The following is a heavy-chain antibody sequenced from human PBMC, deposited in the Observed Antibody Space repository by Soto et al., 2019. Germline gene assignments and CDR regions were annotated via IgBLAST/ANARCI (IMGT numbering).Heavy chain of an antibody. CDR1: RFTFDDFA. CDR3: AKDVRRKDLVGVPTAKLYDAFDI. D-gene: IGHD2-2*01. J-gene: IGHJ3*02. V-gene: IGHV3-9*01. Sequence: ESGGDLVQPGRSLRLSCAASRFTFDDFAMHWVRQAPGKGLEWVATITWNSDDIGYADSVRGRFTISRDNAKNSLYLQMNSLRTEDTALYYCAKDVRRKDLVGVPTAKLYDAFDIWGQGTMVTVSS. CDR2: ITWNSDDI.